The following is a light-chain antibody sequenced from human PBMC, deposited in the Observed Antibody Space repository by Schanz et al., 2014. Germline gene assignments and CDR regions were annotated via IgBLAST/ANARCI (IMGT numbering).Light chain of an antibody. Sequence: DIQMTQSPSTLSASVGDRVTITCRASQSFNNWLAWYQQKPGKAPKLLIYDASSLESGVPSRFSGSGSGTEFPLTISSLQPDDFASYYCQQYSTYSRTFGQGTKLEIK. CDR2: DAS. V-gene: IGKV1-5*01. J-gene: IGKJ2*01. CDR1: QSFNNW. CDR3: QQYSTYSRT.